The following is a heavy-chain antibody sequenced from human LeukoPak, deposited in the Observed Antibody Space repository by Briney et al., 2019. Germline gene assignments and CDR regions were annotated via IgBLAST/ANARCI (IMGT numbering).Heavy chain of an antibody. CDR2: TYYRSKLYT. Sequence: SQTLSLTCAISGDSVSSNSAAWNWVRQSPSRGLEWLGRTYYRSKLYTDYAESVKSRITINPDTSKNQFYLQVNSVTPEDTAVYYCARGSSRIYYYDSSGYSHALDYWGQGILVTVSS. D-gene: IGHD3-22*01. V-gene: IGHV6-1*01. CDR1: GDSVSSNSAA. CDR3: ARGSSRIYYYDSSGYSHALDY. J-gene: IGHJ4*02.